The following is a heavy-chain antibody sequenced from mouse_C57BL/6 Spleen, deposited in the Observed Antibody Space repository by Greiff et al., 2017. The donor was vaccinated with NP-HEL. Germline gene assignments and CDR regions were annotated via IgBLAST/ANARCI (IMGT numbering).Heavy chain of an antibody. J-gene: IGHJ1*03. Sequence: EVMLVESGEGLVKPGGSLKLSCAASGFTFSSYAMSWVRQTPEKRLEWVAYISSGGDYIYYADTVKGRFTISRDNARNTLYLQMSSLKSEDTAMYYCTRDEVLRGNWYFDVWGTGTTVTVSS. CDR3: TRDEVLRGNWYFDV. D-gene: IGHD1-1*01. CDR2: ISSGGDYI. V-gene: IGHV5-9-1*02. CDR1: GFTFSSYA.